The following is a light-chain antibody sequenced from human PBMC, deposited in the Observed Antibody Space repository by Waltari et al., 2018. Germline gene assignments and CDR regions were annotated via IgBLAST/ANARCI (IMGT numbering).Light chain of an antibody. V-gene: IGKV4-1*01. CDR2: WAS. J-gene: IGKJ4*01. CDR1: QNILSSSDNKNY. Sequence: DIVMTQSPDSVAVSLGERATIDCRSSQNILSSSDNKNYLVWYQQKPGQPPKLLISWASTRESGVPDRFSGSGSGTDFTLTISILQAEDVAVYYCQQCYHLPSFGGGTRVEIK. CDR3: QQCYHLPS.